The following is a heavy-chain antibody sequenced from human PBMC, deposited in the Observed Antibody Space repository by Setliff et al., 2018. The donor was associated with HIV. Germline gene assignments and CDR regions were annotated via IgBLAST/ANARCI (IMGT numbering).Heavy chain of an antibody. V-gene: IGHV1-69*10. J-gene: IGHJ3*02. CDR1: GYTFTSYG. CDR2: IIPIVDIT. Sequence: SVKVSCKASGYTFTSYGISWVRQAPGQGLEWMGWIIPIVDITKSTQKFRDRVTFTADESTKTAQMELSGLTFEDTAVYYCAKGPNFEDAFDIWGQGTVVTVSS. CDR3: AKGPNFEDAFDI. D-gene: IGHD2-8*01.